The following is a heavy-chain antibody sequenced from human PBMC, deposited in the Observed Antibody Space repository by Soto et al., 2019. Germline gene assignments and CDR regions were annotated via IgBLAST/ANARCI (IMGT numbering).Heavy chain of an antibody. J-gene: IGHJ4*02. CDR1: GFTLRSYG. Sequence: QVQLVESGGGVVQPGRSLRLSCAPSGFTLRSYGMHWVRQAPGKGLEWVAIIWYDGSEKYYADSVKGRFTISRDNSKNTLYLQMDSLRVEDTAMYYCARFIGNCANGVCSGYFDYWGQGTLVTVSS. V-gene: IGHV3-33*01. D-gene: IGHD2-8*01. CDR3: ARFIGNCANGVCSGYFDY. CDR2: IWYDGSEK.